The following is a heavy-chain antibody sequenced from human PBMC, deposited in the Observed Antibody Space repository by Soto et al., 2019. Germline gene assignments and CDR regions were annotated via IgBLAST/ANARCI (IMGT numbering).Heavy chain of an antibody. D-gene: IGHD3-22*01. J-gene: IGHJ4*02. CDR2: ISYDGSNK. CDR3: AREGGIAYYYDSSGYFGY. V-gene: IGHV3-30-3*01. CDR1: GFTFSSYA. Sequence: VQLLESGGGLVQPGGSLRLSCAASGFTFSSYAMHWVRQAPGKGLEWVAVISYDGSNKYYADSVKGRFTISRHNSKNTLYLQMNSLRAEDTAVYYCAREGGIAYYYDSSGYFGYWGQGTLVTVSS.